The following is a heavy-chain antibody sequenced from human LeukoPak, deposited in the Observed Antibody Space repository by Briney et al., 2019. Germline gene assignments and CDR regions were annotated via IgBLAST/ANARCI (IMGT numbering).Heavy chain of an antibody. Sequence: GGSLRLSCAASGFTFSDYWMSWVRQAPGKGLEWVANINQDGSETYYVDSVEGRFTISRDNSKNTLYLQMNSLRAEDTAVYYCAKSGIFGVVGFDPWGQGTLVTVSS. CDR1: GFTFSDYW. CDR2: INQDGSET. D-gene: IGHD3-3*01. J-gene: IGHJ5*02. CDR3: AKSGIFGVVGFDP. V-gene: IGHV3-7*03.